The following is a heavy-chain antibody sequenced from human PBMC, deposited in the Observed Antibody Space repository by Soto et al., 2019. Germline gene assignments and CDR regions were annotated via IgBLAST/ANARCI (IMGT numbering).Heavy chain of an antibody. Sequence: GGSLRLSCAASGFTFSSYGMHWVRQAPGKGLEWVAVIWYDGSNKYYADSVKGRFTISRDNSKNTLYLQMNSLRAEDTAVYYCAKSTGVAAALRPFDYWGQGTLVTVSS. CDR3: AKSTGVAAALRPFDY. V-gene: IGHV3-33*06. D-gene: IGHD2-15*01. CDR1: GFTFSSYG. CDR2: IWYDGSNK. J-gene: IGHJ4*02.